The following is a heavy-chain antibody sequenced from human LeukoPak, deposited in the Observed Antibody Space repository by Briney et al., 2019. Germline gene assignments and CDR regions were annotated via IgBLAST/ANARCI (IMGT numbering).Heavy chain of an antibody. CDR2: MNPNSGNT. CDR1: GYTFTSYD. CDR3: ARDSLDYDILTGNY. V-gene: IGHV1-8*01. D-gene: IGHD3-9*01. Sequence: GASVKVSCKASGYTFTSYDINWVRQATGQGLEWMGWMNPNSGNTGYAQKFQGRVTMTRNTSISTAYMELSSLRSEDTAVYYCARDSLDYDILTGNYWGQGTLVTVSS. J-gene: IGHJ4*02.